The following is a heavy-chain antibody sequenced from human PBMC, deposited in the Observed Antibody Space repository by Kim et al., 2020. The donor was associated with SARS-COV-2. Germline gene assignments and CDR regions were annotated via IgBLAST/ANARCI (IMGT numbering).Heavy chain of an antibody. J-gene: IGHJ6*02. CDR1: GYSFTNYW. Sequence: GESLKISCKGSGYSFTNYWIDWVRQMPGKGLEWMGIIYPDDSDTRYSPSFQGQVTISADKSISTAYLQWSSLKASDTAMYYCAGVTYYYGSGSYYYYGMDVWGQGTTVTVSS. CDR2: IYPDDSDT. CDR3: AGVTYYYGSGSYYYYGMDV. D-gene: IGHD3-10*01. V-gene: IGHV5-51*01.